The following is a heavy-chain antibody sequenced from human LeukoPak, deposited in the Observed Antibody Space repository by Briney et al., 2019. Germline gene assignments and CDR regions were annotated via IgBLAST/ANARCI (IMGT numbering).Heavy chain of an antibody. CDR3: ARVRDYLFDY. V-gene: IGHV1-18*01. J-gene: IGHJ4*02. CDR2: IRSSTGDT. CDR1: GYTFTSHG. D-gene: IGHD2/OR15-2a*01. Sequence: ASVKVSCKASGYTFTSHGISWVRQAPGQGLEWMGWIRSSTGDTDYALNLQGRVTLTTDTSTSTAYMELRSLRSDDTAVYYCARVRDYLFDYWGQGTLVTVSS.